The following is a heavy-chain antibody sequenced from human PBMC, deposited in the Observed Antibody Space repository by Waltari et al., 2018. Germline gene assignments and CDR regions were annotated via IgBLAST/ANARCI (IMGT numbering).Heavy chain of an antibody. CDR3: ARDSDSSGWRSYYYYGMDV. Sequence: QVQLVQSGAEVKKPGSSVKVSCKASGGTFSSYAISWVRQAPGQGLEWMGGIIPIFGTANTEQKSKGRVTIPGDEPTSTAYMELSSLRSEDTAVYYCARDSDSSGWRSYYYYGMDVWGQGTTVTVSS. V-gene: IGHV1-69*12. D-gene: IGHD6-19*01. CDR1: GGTFSSYA. J-gene: IGHJ6*02. CDR2: IIPIFGTA.